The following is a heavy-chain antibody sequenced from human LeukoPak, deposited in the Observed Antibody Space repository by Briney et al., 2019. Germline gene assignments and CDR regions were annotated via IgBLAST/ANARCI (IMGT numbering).Heavy chain of an antibody. CDR2: IKQDGSEK. V-gene: IGHV3-7*03. CDR1: GFTFSNFW. J-gene: IGHJ4*02. Sequence: GGSLRLSCAASGFTFSNFWMTWVRQVPGKGLEWVANIKQDGSEKYYVDSVKGRFTISRDNAKNSLYLQMNSLRAEDTAVYYCARGRVDDYWGQGTLVTVSS. CDR3: ARGRVDDY.